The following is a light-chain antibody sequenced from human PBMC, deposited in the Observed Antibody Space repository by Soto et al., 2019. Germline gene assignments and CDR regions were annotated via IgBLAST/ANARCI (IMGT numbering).Light chain of an antibody. Sequence: QSVLTQPPSASGSPGQSVTISCTGTSSDVGGYNYVSWYQQHPGKAPKLMIYEVSKRPSGVPDRFSGSKSGNTASLTVSGLQAEDEADYYCSSYAGSKPYVFGTGTKVTGL. CDR2: EVS. J-gene: IGLJ1*01. V-gene: IGLV2-8*01. CDR1: SSDVGGYNY. CDR3: SSYAGSKPYV.